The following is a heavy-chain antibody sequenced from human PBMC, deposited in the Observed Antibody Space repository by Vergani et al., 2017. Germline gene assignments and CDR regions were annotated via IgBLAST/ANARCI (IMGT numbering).Heavy chain of an antibody. V-gene: IGHV4-34*01. CDR2: INHSGST. D-gene: IGHD3-10*01. Sequence: QVQLQQWGAGLLKPSETLSLTCAVYGGSFSGYYWSWIRQPPGKGLEWIGEINHSGSTNYNPSLKSRVTISVDTSKNQFSLKLSSVTAADTAVYYWAGVVGVGFGESMGRYFDYWGQGTLVTVSS. CDR1: GGSFSGYY. J-gene: IGHJ4*02. CDR3: AGVVGVGFGESMGRYFDY.